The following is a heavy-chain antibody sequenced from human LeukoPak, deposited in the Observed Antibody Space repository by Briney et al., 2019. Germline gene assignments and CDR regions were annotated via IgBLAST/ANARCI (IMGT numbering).Heavy chain of an antibody. J-gene: IGHJ4*02. Sequence: SETLSLTCTVSDGSISTHYWSWIRQSAGKGLEWIGRIYISGSTDYNPSLKSRVTMSVDTSKNQFSLKLSPVTAADTAVYYCARGGQHLWPAYFDYWGQGTLVTVSS. V-gene: IGHV4-4*07. D-gene: IGHD5-18*01. CDR1: DGSISTHY. CDR2: IYISGST. CDR3: ARGGQHLWPAYFDY.